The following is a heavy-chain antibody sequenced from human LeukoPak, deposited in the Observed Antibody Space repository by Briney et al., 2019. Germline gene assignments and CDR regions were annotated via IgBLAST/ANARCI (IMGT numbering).Heavy chain of an antibody. CDR1: GYTFTSYD. CDR2: MNPNSGNT. D-gene: IGHD2-2*01. J-gene: IGHJ3*02. CDR3: ARGLGYCSSTSCSPGAFDI. V-gene: IGHV1-8*01. Sequence: VKVSCKASGYTFTSYDINWVRQATGQGLEWMGWMNPNSGNTGYAQKFQGRVTMTRNTSISTAYMELTSLRSEDTAVYYCARGLGYCSSTSCSPGAFDIWGQGTMVTVSS.